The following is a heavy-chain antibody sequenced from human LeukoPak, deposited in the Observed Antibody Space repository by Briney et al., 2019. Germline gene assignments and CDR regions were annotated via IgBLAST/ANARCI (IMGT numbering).Heavy chain of an antibody. V-gene: IGHV1-69*06. D-gene: IGHD3-9*01. J-gene: IGHJ4*02. CDR1: RGTSSSYA. CDR3: ARDALRYFDWLYY. CDR2: IIPIFGTA. Sequence: SVKASCTASRGTSSSYAISSVRQAPGQGLKCMGGIIPIFGTANYAQKFQGRVTITADKSTSTAYMELSSLRAEDTAVYYCARDALRYFDWLYYWGQGTLVTVSS.